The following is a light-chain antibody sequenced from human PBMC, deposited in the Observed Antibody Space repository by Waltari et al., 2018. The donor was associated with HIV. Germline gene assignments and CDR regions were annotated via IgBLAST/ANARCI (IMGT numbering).Light chain of an antibody. Sequence: QSVLTQPPSTSATPGQRVTILCSGASSNIGSHFVSWYQHLPGATPKLLIYESDRRPAGVPYRCSGSESGASASLAISGLRSEDEADYYCAAWDNYLNAWVFGGGTRVTVL. CDR2: ESD. CDR3: AAWDNYLNAWV. J-gene: IGLJ3*02. CDR1: SSNIGSHF. V-gene: IGLV1-47*01.